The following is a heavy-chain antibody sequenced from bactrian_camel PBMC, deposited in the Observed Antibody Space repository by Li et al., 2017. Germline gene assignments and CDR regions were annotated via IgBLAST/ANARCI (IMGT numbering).Heavy chain of an antibody. CDR1: GSTYSSNC. CDR2: IFTGGPIT. CDR3: SADPGADEEDCGRVVVAEIPDEPVY. Sequence: VQLVESGGGSVQAGGSLRLSCAVTGSTYSSNCVGWFRQLPGKEREGVAAIFTGGPITYYVYSVKGRFTASQDNAKNTVYLQMNSLEPEDTAMYYCSADPGADEEDCGRVVVAEIPDEPVYWGQGTQVTVS. D-gene: IGHD7*01. J-gene: IGHJ4*01. V-gene: IGHV3S40*01.